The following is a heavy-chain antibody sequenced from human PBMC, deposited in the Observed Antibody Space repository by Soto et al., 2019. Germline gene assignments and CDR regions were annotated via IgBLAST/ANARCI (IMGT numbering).Heavy chain of an antibody. D-gene: IGHD2-21*01. Sequence: GSLRLSCATSGFTFTNYAIGWVRQAPGKGLEWVSTISDNGGSTYYADSVKGRFTISRDSSKNTLYLQMNSLRAEDTAMYFCARGRYYCGGDICYQYFDYWGQGSLVTVSS. CDR3: ARGRYYCGGDICYQYFDY. J-gene: IGHJ4*02. CDR2: ISDNGGST. CDR1: GFTFTNYA. V-gene: IGHV3-23*01.